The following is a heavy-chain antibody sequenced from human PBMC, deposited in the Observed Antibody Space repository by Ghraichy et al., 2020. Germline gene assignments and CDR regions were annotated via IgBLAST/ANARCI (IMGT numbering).Heavy chain of an antibody. CDR3: ARDFLGGSGRIRFDY. D-gene: IGHD3-10*01. CDR2: IYTGGYT. CDR1: GFTVSSNY. J-gene: IGHJ4*02. V-gene: IGHV3-66*01. Sequence: GESLNISCAASGFTVSSNYMSWVRQAPGKGLEWVSVIYTGGYTYYADSVKGRFTISRDNSKNTLYLQMNSLRAEDTAVYYCARDFLGGSGRIRFDYWGQGTLVTVSS.